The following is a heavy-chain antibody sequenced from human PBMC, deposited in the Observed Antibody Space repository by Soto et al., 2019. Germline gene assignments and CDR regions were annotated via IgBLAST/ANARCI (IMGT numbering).Heavy chain of an antibody. CDR3: AKNHTCYGDYTWIEYYFDS. CDR2: ISFDGGYE. D-gene: IGHD4-17*01. V-gene: IGHV3-30*18. J-gene: IGHJ4*02. CDR1: GFIFRSYG. Sequence: GGSLRLSCAASGFIFRSYGMHWVRQAPGKGLEWVTVISFDGGYESYADSVKGRFTISRDNSKDTVYLQMNSLRVEDTAVYYYAKNHTCYGDYTWIEYYFDSWGQGTLVTVSS.